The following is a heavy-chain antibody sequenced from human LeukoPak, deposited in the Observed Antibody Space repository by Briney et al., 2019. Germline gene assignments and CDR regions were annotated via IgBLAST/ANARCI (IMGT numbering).Heavy chain of an antibody. CDR2: IWYDGSKK. V-gene: IGHV3-33*01. D-gene: IGHD1-20*01. J-gene: IGHJ4*02. CDR1: GFTFRNYG. CDR3: ARYNSGTMDY. Sequence: LAGGSLRLSCAASGFTFRNYGMHWVRQAPGKGLEWVAIIWYDGSKKYHADSVQGRFTVSRDNSQNTLYLQMDSLRVDDTGVYYCARYNSGTMDYWGQGTLVTVSS.